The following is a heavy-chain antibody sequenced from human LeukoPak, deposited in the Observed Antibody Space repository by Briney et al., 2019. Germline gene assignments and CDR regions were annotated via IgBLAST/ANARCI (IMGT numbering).Heavy chain of an antibody. D-gene: IGHD3-10*01. CDR3: ARLSDYYGSGSYYDY. Sequence: PSETLSLTCTVSGGSISSYYWSWIRQPPGKGLEWIGYIYYSGSINYNPSLKSRVTISVDTSKNQFSLKLSSVTAADTAVYYCARLSDYYGSGSYYDYWGQGTLVTVSS. CDR1: GGSISSYY. CDR2: IYYSGSI. V-gene: IGHV4-59*08. J-gene: IGHJ4*02.